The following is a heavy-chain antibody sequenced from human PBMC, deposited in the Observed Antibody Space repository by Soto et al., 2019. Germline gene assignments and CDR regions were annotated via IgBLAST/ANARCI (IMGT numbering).Heavy chain of an antibody. V-gene: IGHV3-30-3*01. J-gene: IGHJ6*02. Sequence: QVQLVESGGGVVQPGRSLRLSCAASGFTFSSYAMHWVRQAPGKGLEWVAVISYDGSNKYYADSVKGRFTISRDNSKNTLYLQMNSLRAEDTAVYYCARDPVGTGDYGMDVWGQGTTVTVSS. CDR1: GFTFSSYA. CDR2: ISYDGSNK. D-gene: IGHD1-1*01. CDR3: ARDPVGTGDYGMDV.